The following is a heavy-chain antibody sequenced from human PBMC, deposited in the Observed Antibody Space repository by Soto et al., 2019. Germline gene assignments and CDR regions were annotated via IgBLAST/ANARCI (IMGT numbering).Heavy chain of an antibody. CDR1: GGSISSYY. CDR3: ARDSERFDP. J-gene: IGHJ5*02. V-gene: IGHV4-59*01. CDR2: IYYSGST. Sequence: SETLSLTCTVSGGSISSYYWSWIRQPPGKGLEWIGYIYYSGSTNYNPSLKSRVTISVDTSKKQFSLRLSSVTAADTAVYYCARDSERFDPWGQGTLVTVSS.